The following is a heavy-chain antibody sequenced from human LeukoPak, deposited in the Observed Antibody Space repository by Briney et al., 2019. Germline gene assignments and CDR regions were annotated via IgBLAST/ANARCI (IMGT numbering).Heavy chain of an antibody. Sequence: SETLSLTCTVSGGSISSGTYYWSWIRQPAGKGLEWIGRIYTSGSTNYNPSLKSRVTISADTSKNQFSLKPSSVTAADTAVYYCARFCSGGNCYSNSPDWYFDLWGRGTLVTVSS. J-gene: IGHJ2*01. V-gene: IGHV4-61*02. D-gene: IGHD2-15*01. CDR2: IYTSGST. CDR1: GGSISSGTYY. CDR3: ARFCSGGNCYSNSPDWYFDL.